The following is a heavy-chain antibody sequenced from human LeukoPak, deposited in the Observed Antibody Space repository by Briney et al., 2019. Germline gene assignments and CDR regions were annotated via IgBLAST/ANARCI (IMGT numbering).Heavy chain of an antibody. V-gene: IGHV1-18*01. CDR1: GGTFSSYA. D-gene: IGHD2-2*02. J-gene: IGHJ3*02. CDR2: ISAYNGNT. Sequence: ASVKASCKASGGTFSSYAISWVRQAPGQGLEWMGWISAYNGNTNYAQKLQGRVTMTTDTSTSTAYMELRSLRSDDTAVYYCARDGWDLGVVVPAAILNIGFEAFDIWGQGTMVTVSS. CDR3: ARDGWDLGVVVPAAILNIGFEAFDI.